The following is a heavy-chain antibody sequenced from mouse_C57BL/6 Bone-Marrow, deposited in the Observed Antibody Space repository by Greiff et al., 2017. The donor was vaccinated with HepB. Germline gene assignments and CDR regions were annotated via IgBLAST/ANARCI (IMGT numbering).Heavy chain of an antibody. Sequence: EVQLVESEGGLVQPGRSMKLSCTASGFTFSDDYMAWVRQVPEKGLEWVANINYDGSSTYYLDSLKSRFIIARDNAKNILYLQMSSLKSEDTATYYCARDLSYFDYWGQGTTLTVSS. CDR1: GFTFSDDY. J-gene: IGHJ2*01. CDR3: ARDLSYFDY. CDR2: INYDGSST. V-gene: IGHV5-16*01.